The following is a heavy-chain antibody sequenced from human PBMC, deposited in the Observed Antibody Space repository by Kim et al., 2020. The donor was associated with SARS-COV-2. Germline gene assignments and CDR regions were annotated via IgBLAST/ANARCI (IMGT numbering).Heavy chain of an antibody. D-gene: IGHD6-13*01. J-gene: IGHJ6*02. V-gene: IGHV3-23*01. Sequence: VRGRFTISRDNSKNPLYLQMNSLRAEDTAVYYCAKALSAAAPFPYYGMDVWGQGTTVTVSS. CDR3: AKALSAAAPFPYYGMDV.